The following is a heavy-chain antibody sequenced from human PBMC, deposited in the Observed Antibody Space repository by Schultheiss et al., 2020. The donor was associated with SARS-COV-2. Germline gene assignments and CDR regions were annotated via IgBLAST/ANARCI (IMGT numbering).Heavy chain of an antibody. CDR3: ARGGLIAVAGTHHYYGMDV. CDR1: GYSFTSYW. D-gene: IGHD6-19*01. J-gene: IGHJ6*02. V-gene: IGHV5-51*01. Sequence: GGSLRLSCKGSGYSFTSYWIGWVRQMPGKGLEWMGIIYPGDSDTRYSPSFQGQVTISADKSISTAYLQWSSLKASDTAMYYCARGGLIAVAGTHHYYGMDVWGLGTTVTVSS. CDR2: IYPGDSDT.